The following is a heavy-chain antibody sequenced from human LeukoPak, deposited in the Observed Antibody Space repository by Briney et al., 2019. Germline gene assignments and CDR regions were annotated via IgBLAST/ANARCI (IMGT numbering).Heavy chain of an antibody. J-gene: IGHJ4*02. Sequence: ASVKVSCKASGYTFTSYGISWVRQAPGQGLEWMGWISAKKGNTDFAQKLQGRVTMTTDTSTSTAYMELRSLRSDDTAVYYCARDMYSSGRVPFDYWGQGTLVTVSS. V-gene: IGHV1-18*01. CDR3: ARDMYSSGRVPFDY. CDR1: GYTFTSYG. D-gene: IGHD6-19*01. CDR2: ISAKKGNT.